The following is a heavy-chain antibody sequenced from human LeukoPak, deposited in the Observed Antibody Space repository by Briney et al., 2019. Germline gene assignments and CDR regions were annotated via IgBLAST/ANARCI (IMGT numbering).Heavy chain of an antibody. J-gene: IGHJ5*02. CDR1: GGTFSSYA. Sequence: ASVKVSCKASGGTFSSYAISWVRQAPGQGLEWMGRIIPILGIANYAQKFQGRVTITADKSTSTAYMELSSLRSEDTAVYYCARGRLGYCSSTSCYPWFDPWGQGTLVTVSS. D-gene: IGHD2-2*01. CDR3: ARGRLGYCSSTSCYPWFDP. CDR2: IIPILGIA. V-gene: IGHV1-69*10.